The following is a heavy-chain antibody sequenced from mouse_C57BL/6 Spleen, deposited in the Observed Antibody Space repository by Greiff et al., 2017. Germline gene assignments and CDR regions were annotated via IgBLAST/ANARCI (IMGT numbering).Heavy chain of an antibody. Sequence: QVQLQQPGAELVKPGASVKLSCKASGYTFTSYWMHWVKQRPGQGLEWIGMIHPNSGSTNYNEKFKSKATLTVDKSSSTAYMQLSSLTSEDSAVYYCARGVYYGNYVDYWGQGTTLTVSS. CDR2: IHPNSGST. J-gene: IGHJ2*01. V-gene: IGHV1-64*01. CDR1: GYTFTSYW. CDR3: ARGVYYGNYVDY. D-gene: IGHD2-1*01.